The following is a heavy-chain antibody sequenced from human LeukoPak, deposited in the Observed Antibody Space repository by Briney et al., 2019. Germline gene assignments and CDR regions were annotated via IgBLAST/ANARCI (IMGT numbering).Heavy chain of an antibody. CDR2: INPSGGST. CDR1: GYTFTGYY. J-gene: IGHJ4*02. D-gene: IGHD6-13*01. Sequence: GASVKVSCKASGYTFTGYYMHWVRQAPGQGLEWMGMINPSGGSTSYAQKFQGRFTISRDNARNSLYLQMNSLRAEDTAVYYCARDPRAAAHFDYWGQGTLVTVSS. CDR3: ARDPRAAAHFDY. V-gene: IGHV1-46*01.